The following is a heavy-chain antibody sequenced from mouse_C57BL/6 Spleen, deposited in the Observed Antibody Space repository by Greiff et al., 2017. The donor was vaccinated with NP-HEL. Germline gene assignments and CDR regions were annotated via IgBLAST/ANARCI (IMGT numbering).Heavy chain of an antibody. CDR3: AELLPRGYYAMDY. J-gene: IGHJ4*01. CDR1: GYTFTDYY. CDR2: INPNNGGT. D-gene: IGHD1-1*01. V-gene: IGHV1-26*01. Sequence: VQLQQSGPELVKPGASVKISCKASGYTFTDYYMNWVKQSHGKSLEWIGDINPNNGGTSYNQKFKGKATLTVDKSSSTAYMELRSLTSEDSAVYYCAELLPRGYYAMDYWGQGTSVTVSS.